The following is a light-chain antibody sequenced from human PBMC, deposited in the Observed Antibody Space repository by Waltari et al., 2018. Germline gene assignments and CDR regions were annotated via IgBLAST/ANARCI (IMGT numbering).Light chain of an antibody. Sequence: SYGLTQPPSVSVSPGQSASITCPGDKLGDKYACWYQKKPGQSHVLVIYQDTKRPSGSPERFSGSNSGNTATLTISGTQAMDEADYCCQAWDSSTAHVVFGGGTKLTVL. J-gene: IGLJ2*01. CDR1: KLGDKY. V-gene: IGLV3-1*01. CDR3: QAWDSSTAHVV. CDR2: QDT.